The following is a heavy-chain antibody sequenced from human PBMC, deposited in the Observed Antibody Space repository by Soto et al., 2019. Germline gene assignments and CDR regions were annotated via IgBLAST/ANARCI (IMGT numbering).Heavy chain of an antibody. V-gene: IGHV3-7*01. CDR3: ARSFLGYYYDSSGYYDY. Sequence: GGSLRLSCAASGFTFSSYWMSWVRQAPGKGLEWVANIKQDGSEKYYVDSVKGRFTISRDNAKNSLYLQMNSLRAEDTAVYYCARSFLGYYYDSSGYYDYWGQGTLVTVSS. D-gene: IGHD3-22*01. CDR1: GFTFSSYW. J-gene: IGHJ4*02. CDR2: IKQDGSEK.